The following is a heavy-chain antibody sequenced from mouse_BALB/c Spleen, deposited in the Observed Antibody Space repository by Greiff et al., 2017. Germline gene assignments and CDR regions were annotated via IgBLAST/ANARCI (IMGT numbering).Heavy chain of an antibody. V-gene: IGHV1S22*01. CDR3: TEYAAIADALDY. Sequence: LQQPGSELVRPGASVKLSCKASGYTFTSYWMHWVKQRPGQGLEWIGNIYPGSGSTNYDEKFKGKGTLTVDTSSNTAYMHLSSLTSEDSAVYYYTEYAAIADALDYWGQGTPVTVSS. D-gene: IGHD2-12*01. J-gene: IGHJ4*01. CDR1: GYTFTSYW. CDR2: IYPGSGST.